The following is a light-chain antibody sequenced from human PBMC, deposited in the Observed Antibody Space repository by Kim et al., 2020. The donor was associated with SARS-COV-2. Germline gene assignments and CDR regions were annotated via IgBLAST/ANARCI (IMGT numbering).Light chain of an antibody. CDR3: CSYAHTTTSVL. CDR2: EVT. Sequence: QSITISCTGTSNDVGRFNLVSWYQQHPGAAPKLIIFEVTKRPSGVSPSFSASKSGNTASLTISGLQAEDEADYFCCSYAHTTTSVLFGGGTQLTVL. V-gene: IGLV2-23*02. J-gene: IGLJ2*01. CDR1: SNDVGRFNL.